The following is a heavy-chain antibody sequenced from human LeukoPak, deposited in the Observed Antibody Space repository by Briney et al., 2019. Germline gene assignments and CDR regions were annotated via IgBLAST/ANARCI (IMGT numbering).Heavy chain of an antibody. CDR3: ARGVLGRMDIVVVVARGWFDP. V-gene: IGHV4-4*02. Sequence: PSETLSLTCAVSGGSIGSSNWWSWVRQPPGKGLEWIGEIYHSGSTNYNPSLKSRVTISVDKSKNQFSLKLSSVTAADTAVYYCARGVLGRMDIVVVVARGWFDPWGQGTLVTVSS. J-gene: IGHJ5*02. D-gene: IGHD2-15*01. CDR1: GGSIGSSNW. CDR2: IYHSGST.